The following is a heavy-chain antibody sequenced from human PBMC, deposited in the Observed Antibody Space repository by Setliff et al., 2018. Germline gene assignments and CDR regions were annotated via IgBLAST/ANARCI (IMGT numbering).Heavy chain of an antibody. Sequence: GESLKISCKDSGYKFSISWIGWVRQMPGKGLDWMGLIYPGDSHNIRYSPSFQGQVTISADKSISTAYLQWSSLKASDTAMYYCARHFPIFGVVTPNAFDIWGQGTMVTVSS. V-gene: IGHV5-51*01. CDR2: IYPGDSHNI. D-gene: IGHD3-3*02. J-gene: IGHJ3*02. CDR1: GYKFSISW. CDR3: ARHFPIFGVVTPNAFDI.